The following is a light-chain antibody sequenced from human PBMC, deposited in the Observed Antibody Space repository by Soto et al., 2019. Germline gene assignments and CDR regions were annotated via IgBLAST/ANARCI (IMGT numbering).Light chain of an antibody. CDR1: SSDVGGYNY. V-gene: IGLV2-8*01. Sequence: QSALTQPPSASGSPGQSVTISCPGTSSDVGGYNYVSWYQQHPGKAPKLMIYEVSKRPSGVPDRFSGSKSGNTASLTVSGLQAEDEADYYCSSYARSNNWVFGGGTKVTVL. J-gene: IGLJ3*02. CDR3: SSYARSNNWV. CDR2: EVS.